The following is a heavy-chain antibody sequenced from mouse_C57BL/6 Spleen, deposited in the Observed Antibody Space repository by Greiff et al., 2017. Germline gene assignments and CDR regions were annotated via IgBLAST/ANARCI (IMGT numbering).Heavy chain of an antibody. CDR3: ARGGGPPSAMDD. V-gene: IGHV5-4*01. CDR2: ISDGGSYT. Sequence: EVHLVESGGGLVKPGGSLKLSCAASGFTFSSYAMSWVRQTPEKRLEWVATISDGGSYTYYPDNVKGRFTITRDNAKNNLYLQMSHLKSEDTAMYYCARGGGPPSAMDDWGQGTSVTVSS. J-gene: IGHJ4*01. CDR1: GFTFSSYA.